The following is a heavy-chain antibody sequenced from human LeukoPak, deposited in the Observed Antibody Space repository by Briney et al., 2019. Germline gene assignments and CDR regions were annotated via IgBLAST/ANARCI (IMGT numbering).Heavy chain of an antibody. Sequence: SETLSLTCTVSGGSISSYYWSWIRQPPAQGLEWIGYIYYSGSTNYNPSLKSRVTISVDTSKNQFSLKLSSVTAADTAVYYCARVGMVRGVITIDYWGQGTLVTVSS. V-gene: IGHV4-59*01. D-gene: IGHD3-10*01. J-gene: IGHJ4*02. CDR1: GGSISSYY. CDR2: IYYSGST. CDR3: ARVGMVRGVITIDY.